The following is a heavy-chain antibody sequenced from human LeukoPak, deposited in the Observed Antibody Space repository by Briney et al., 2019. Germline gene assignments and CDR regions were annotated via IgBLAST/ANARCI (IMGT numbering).Heavy chain of an antibody. CDR3: ARGWFGDY. CDR2: IYNSGRN. CDR1: GGSISSFY. Sequence: SVTLSLTCTVSGGSISSFYWSWLRQPPGKGREGIGYIYNSGRNNDNPFLESRVTISVDTSKNQFSLTLGSVTAADTAVYYCARGWFGDYWGQGTLVTVSS. V-gene: IGHV4-59*01. D-gene: IGHD3-10*01. J-gene: IGHJ4*02.